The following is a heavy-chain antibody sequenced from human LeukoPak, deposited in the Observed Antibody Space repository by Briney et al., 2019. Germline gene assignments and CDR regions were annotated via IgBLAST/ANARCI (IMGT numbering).Heavy chain of an antibody. V-gene: IGHV4-59*01. CDR3: ARSTSGYEIDY. CDR2: IYYSGST. Sequence: ETLSLTCTVSGGSISSYYWSWIRQPPGKGLEWIGYIYYSGSTNYNPSLKSRVTISVDTSKNQFSLKLSSVTAADTAVYYCARSTSGYEIDYWGQGTLVTVSS. D-gene: IGHD5-12*01. J-gene: IGHJ4*02. CDR1: GGSISSYY.